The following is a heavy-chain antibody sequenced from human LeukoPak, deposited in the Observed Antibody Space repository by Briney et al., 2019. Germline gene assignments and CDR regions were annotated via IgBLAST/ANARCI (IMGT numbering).Heavy chain of an antibody. CDR2: ISSSSSYI. V-gene: IGHV3-21*01. D-gene: IGHD3-10*01. Sequence: PGGSLRLSCAASGSTFSSYSMNWVRQAPGKGLEWVSSISSSSSYIYYADSVKGRFTISRDNAKNSLYLQMNSLRAEDTAVYYCARGGGTYGNPDYWGQGTLVTVSS. CDR3: ARGGGTYGNPDY. J-gene: IGHJ4*02. CDR1: GSTFSSYS.